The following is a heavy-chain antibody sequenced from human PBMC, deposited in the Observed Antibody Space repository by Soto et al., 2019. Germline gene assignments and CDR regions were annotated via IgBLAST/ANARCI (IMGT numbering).Heavy chain of an antibody. J-gene: IGHJ6*02. V-gene: IGHV3-30*18. Sequence: GGSLRLSCAASGFTFSSYGMHWVRQAPGKGLEWVAVISYDGSNKYYADSVKGRFTISRDNSKNTLYLQMNSLRAEDTAVYYCAEERGYSFYYYGMDVWGQGTTVTVSS. CDR3: AEERGYSFYYYGMDV. D-gene: IGHD5-18*01. CDR1: GFTFSSYG. CDR2: ISYDGSNK.